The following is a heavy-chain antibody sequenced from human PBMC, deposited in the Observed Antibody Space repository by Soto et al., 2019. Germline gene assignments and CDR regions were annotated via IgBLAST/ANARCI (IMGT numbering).Heavy chain of an antibody. CDR3: ARDRYDYVWGSYRYNWFDP. CDR2: ISACNGNT. CDR1: GYTFTSYG. V-gene: IGHV1-18*01. D-gene: IGHD3-16*02. J-gene: IGHJ5*02. Sequence: QVQLVQSGAEVKKPGASVKVSCKASGYTFTSYGISWVRQAPGQGLEWMGWISACNGNTNYAQKLQGRVTMTTDTSTSTAYMELRSLRSDDTAVYYCARDRYDYVWGSYRYNWFDPWGQGTLVTVSS.